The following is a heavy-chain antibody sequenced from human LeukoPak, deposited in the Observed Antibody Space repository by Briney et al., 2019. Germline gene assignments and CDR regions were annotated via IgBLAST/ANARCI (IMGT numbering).Heavy chain of an antibody. Sequence: GDPLILSCATSRLTFHSYHQHWLRHAPGKALERVAVISYDGNNKHYADSVKRRFPIPRHNYKHTLYLQINSLRAEDTGVYYCAQDHVGSSVCFAYWAQGTLHSVVS. CDR3: AQDHVGSSVCFAY. D-gene: IGHD6-19*01. CDR1: RLTFHSYH. V-gene: IGHV3-30*01. J-gene: IGHJ4*02. CDR2: ISYDGNNK.